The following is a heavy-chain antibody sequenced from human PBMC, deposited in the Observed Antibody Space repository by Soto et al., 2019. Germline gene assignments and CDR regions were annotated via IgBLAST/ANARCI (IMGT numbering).Heavy chain of an antibody. D-gene: IGHD1-1*01. CDR1: GDSISTHY. CDR2: IFYRGGT. V-gene: IGHV4-59*11. J-gene: IGHJ5*02. Sequence: SETLSLTCTVSGDSISTHYWSWIRQPPGKGLQWIGYIFYRGGTAYNPSLKSRVTISLDMSKKQFSLKLSSVTAADTAMYYCVRDGTKNLRDWFDPWGQGILVTVSS. CDR3: VRDGTKNLRDWFDP.